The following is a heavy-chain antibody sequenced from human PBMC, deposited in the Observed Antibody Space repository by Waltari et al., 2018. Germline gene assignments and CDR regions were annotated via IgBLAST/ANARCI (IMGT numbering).Heavy chain of an antibody. CDR1: GFTFSNSW. Sequence: EVQLVESGGGLVQPGGSLRLSCSGSGFTFSNSWMSWVRQAPGKGVEWVASIKKDGGEKYYVDSMKGRFTISRDNDNNSLFLQMDSLRVEDTAVYYCARGVTTVECWGQGALVTVSS. J-gene: IGHJ4*02. V-gene: IGHV3-7*04. CDR2: IKKDGGEK. D-gene: IGHD2-21*02. CDR3: ARGVTTVEC.